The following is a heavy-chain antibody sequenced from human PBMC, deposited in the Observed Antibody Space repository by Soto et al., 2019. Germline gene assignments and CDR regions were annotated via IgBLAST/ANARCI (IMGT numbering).Heavy chain of an antibody. Sequence: QLQLQESGPGLVKPSETLSLTCTVSGGSISSFNYFWGWIRQPPGKGLEWIGSLYYSGNTYYNPPLQSRVTISVDTSKKHCTPTLRSVTAADTAVYYCARGGGSTFNGFDPWGQGTLVTVSP. V-gene: IGHV4-39*02. CDR1: GGSISSFNYF. CDR3: ARGGGSTFNGFDP. J-gene: IGHJ5*02. CDR2: LYYSGNT. D-gene: IGHD2-15*01.